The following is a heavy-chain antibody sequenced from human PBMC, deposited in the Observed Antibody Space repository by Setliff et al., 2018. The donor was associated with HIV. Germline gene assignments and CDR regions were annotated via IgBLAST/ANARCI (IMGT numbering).Heavy chain of an antibody. Sequence: ASVKVSCKVSGYTHTELSIHWVRQAPGKGLEWMGGFDPEDVETVYAQKFQGRVTMTEDTATNTAYMEMKSLRSDDTAVYYCARGPGIAAAASLDYWGQGSLVTVSS. J-gene: IGHJ4*02. CDR1: GYTHTELS. CDR3: ARGPGIAAAASLDY. V-gene: IGHV1-24*01. CDR2: FDPEDVET. D-gene: IGHD6-13*01.